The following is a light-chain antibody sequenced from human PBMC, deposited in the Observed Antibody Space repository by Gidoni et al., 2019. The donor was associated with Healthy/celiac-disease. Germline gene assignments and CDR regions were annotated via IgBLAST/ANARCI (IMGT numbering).Light chain of an antibody. V-gene: IGLV2-11*01. CDR2: DVS. Sequence: PGQSVTISCPGTSSDVGGYNYVSWYQQHQGKAPKLLIYDVSKRPSGVPDRFSGSKSGNTASLTISGLQAEDEADYYCCSYAGSYTWVFGGGTKLTVL. CDR1: SSDVGGYNY. CDR3: CSYAGSYTWV. J-gene: IGLJ3*02.